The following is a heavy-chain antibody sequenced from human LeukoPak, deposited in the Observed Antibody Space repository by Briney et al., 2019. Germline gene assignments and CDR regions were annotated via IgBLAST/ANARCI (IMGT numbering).Heavy chain of an antibody. CDR2: ISSSSSYI. D-gene: IGHD2-2*01. J-gene: IGHJ4*02. CDR1: GFTFSSYS. CDR3: ARSDIVVVPAAIGFDY. V-gene: IGHV3-21*01. Sequence: GGSLRLSCAACGFTFSSYSMNWVRQAPGKGLEWVPSISSSSSYIYYADSVKGRFTISRDNAKNSLYLQMNSLRAEDTAVYYCARSDIVVVPAAIGFDYWGQGTLVTVSS.